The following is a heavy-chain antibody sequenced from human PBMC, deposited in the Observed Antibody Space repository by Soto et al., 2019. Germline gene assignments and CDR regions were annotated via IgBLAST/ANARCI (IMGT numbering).Heavy chain of an antibody. CDR2: ISYDGSDK. J-gene: IGHJ6*02. Sequence: GGSLRLSCAASGFTFSSFGMHWVRQAPGKGLEWVTFISYDGSDKYSADSVKGRFTISRDNSKNTLYLQMNSLRPEDTAVYYCAKDRGVVVPAAPLRYGMDVWGQGTTVTVSS. CDR1: GFTFSSFG. CDR3: AKDRGVVVPAAPLRYGMDV. V-gene: IGHV3-30*18. D-gene: IGHD2-2*01.